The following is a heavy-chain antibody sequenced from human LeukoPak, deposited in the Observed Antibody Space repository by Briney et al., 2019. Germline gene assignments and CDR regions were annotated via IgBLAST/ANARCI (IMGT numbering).Heavy chain of an antibody. CDR1: GFTFSSYA. Sequence: PGGSLRLSCAASGFTFSSYAMSWVRQAPGKGLEWVPAISGSGGSTYYADSVKGRFTISRDNSKNTLYLQMNSLRAEDTAVYYCAITRPYSSGWYLPFDYWGQGTLVTVSS. CDR3: AITRPYSSGWYLPFDY. D-gene: IGHD6-19*01. J-gene: IGHJ4*02. V-gene: IGHV3-23*01. CDR2: ISGSGGST.